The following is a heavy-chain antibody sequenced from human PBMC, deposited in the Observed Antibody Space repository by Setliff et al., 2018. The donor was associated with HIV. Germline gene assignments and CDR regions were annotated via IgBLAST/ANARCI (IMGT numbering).Heavy chain of an antibody. CDR1: GFTFSSYS. CDR3: ARGIAAAGTGYYYMDV. D-gene: IGHD6-13*01. CDR2: ISSSSSTI. Sequence: GGSLRLSCAASGFTFSSYSMNWVRQAPGKGLEWVSYISSSSSTIYYADSVKGRFTISRDNAKNSLYLQMNSLRAEDTAVYYCARGIAAAGTGYYYMDVWGKGTTVTVSS. J-gene: IGHJ6*03. V-gene: IGHV3-48*01.